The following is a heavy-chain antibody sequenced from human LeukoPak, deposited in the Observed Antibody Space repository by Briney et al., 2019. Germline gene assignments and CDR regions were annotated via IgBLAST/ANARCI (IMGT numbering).Heavy chain of an antibody. CDR1: GGSFSGYY. D-gene: IGHD3-10*01. CDR2: INHSGST. V-gene: IGHV4-34*01. Sequence: SETLSLTCAVYGGSFSGYYWSWIRQPPGKGLEWIGEINHSGSTNYNPSLKSRVTISVDTSKNQFSLKLSSVTAADTAVYYCAASKKYGSGSYYVYYMDVWGKGTTVTISS. J-gene: IGHJ6*03. CDR3: AASKKYGSGSYYVYYMDV.